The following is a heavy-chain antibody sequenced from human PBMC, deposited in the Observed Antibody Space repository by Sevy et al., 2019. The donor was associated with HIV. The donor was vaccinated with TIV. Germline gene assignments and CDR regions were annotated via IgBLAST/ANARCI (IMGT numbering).Heavy chain of an antibody. V-gene: IGHV3-48*03. CDR2: ITYSGGTT. J-gene: IGHJ6*02. CDR3: ARGTATYYYGSGGMDV. D-gene: IGHD3-10*01. Sequence: GGSLRLSCAASGFTFNTYEMNWVRQAPGKGLEWISYITYSGGTTYYAESVKGRFTISRDNAKNSLSLQMNSLRPEDTAAYYCARGTATYYYGSGGMDVWGQGTTVTVSS. CDR1: GFTFNTYE.